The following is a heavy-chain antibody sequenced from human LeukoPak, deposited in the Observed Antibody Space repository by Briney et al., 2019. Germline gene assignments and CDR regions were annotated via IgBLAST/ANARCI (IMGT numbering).Heavy chain of an antibody. D-gene: IGHD3-22*01. CDR1: GFTFSSYA. Sequence: GGSLRLSCAASGFTFSSYAMHWVRQAPGKGLEWVAVISYDGSNKYYADSVKGRFTISRGNSKNTLYLQMNSLRAEDTAVYYCARDKIVYYDSSGYYLWGQGTLVTVSS. CDR2: ISYDGSNK. CDR3: ARDKIVYYDSSGYYL. V-gene: IGHV3-30-3*01. J-gene: IGHJ4*02.